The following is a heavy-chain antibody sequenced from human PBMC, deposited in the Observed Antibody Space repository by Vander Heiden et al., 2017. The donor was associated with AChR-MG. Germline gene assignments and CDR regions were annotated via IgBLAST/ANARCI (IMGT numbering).Heavy chain of an antibody. J-gene: IGHJ4*02. CDR1: VFTFSSYA. Sequence: EVQLLESAGDFIHPGWSLRLSCAASVFTFSSYAMGRVRQAPGKGLEWVSTISGPSGTTYYPDSVKGRFTISRDNSKNTLFLQMDSLRAEDTAVYYCAKGGGTYYSAFDFWGQGTLVTVSS. D-gene: IGHD1-26*01. CDR3: AKGGGTYYSAFDF. V-gene: IGHV3-23*01. CDR2: ISGPSGTT.